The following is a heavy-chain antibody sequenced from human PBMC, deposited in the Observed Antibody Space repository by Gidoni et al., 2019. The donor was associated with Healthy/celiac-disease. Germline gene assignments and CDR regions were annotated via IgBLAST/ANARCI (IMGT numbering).Heavy chain of an antibody. CDR3: ARGDYGDRAYSYYYYGMDV. D-gene: IGHD4-17*01. Sequence: EVQLVESGGGLVKPGGSLRLSCAASGFTFSSYSMNWVRQAPGKGLEWVSSISSSSSYIYYADSVKGRFTISRDNAKNSLYLQMNSLRAEYTAVYYCARGDYGDRAYSYYYYGMDVWGQGTTVTVSS. CDR1: GFTFSSYS. CDR2: ISSSSSYI. J-gene: IGHJ6*02. V-gene: IGHV3-21*01.